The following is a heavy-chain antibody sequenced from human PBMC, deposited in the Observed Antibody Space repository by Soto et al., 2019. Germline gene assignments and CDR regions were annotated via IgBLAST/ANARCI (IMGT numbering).Heavy chain of an antibody. Sequence: GESLKISCKGSGYSFISYWIGWVRQMPGKGLEWMGIIYPGDSDTRYSPSFQGQVTISADKSISTAYLQLSSLKASDTAMYYCARLGGWGHCSNTRCYTFDYWGQGTPVTVSS. J-gene: IGHJ4*02. CDR2: IYPGDSDT. V-gene: IGHV5-51*01. CDR1: GYSFISYW. D-gene: IGHD2-2*02. CDR3: ARLGGWGHCSNTRCYTFDY.